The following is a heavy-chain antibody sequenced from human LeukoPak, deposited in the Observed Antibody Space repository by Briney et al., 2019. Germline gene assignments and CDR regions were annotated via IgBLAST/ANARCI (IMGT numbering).Heavy chain of an antibody. CDR3: AKDRCSSSTCREAFEI. D-gene: IGHD2-2*01. CDR2: IWYDGKNDQ. CDR1: GSTFSRYG. V-gene: IGHV3-30*02. Sequence: PGGSLRLSCAVSGSTFSRYGMHWIRQAPGKGMEWVAFIWYDGKNDQEYAESVKGRFTISRGNSKNTLYLQMNSLRTEDTAMYYCAKDRCSSSTCREAFEIWGQGTLVTVSS. J-gene: IGHJ3*02.